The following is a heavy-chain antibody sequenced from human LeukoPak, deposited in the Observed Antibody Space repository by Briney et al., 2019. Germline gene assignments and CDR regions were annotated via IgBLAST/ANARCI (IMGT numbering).Heavy chain of an antibody. CDR3: VKGIAAAGDY. CDR1: GLTFSSHW. Sequence: GGSLRLSCEASGLTFSSHWMHWVRQAPGKGLVWVSRITNDGSSTTYADSVKGRFTISRDNSKNTLYLQMSSLRAEDTAVYYCVKGIAAAGDYWGQGTLVTVSS. V-gene: IGHV3-74*01. J-gene: IGHJ4*02. CDR2: ITNDGSST. D-gene: IGHD6-13*01.